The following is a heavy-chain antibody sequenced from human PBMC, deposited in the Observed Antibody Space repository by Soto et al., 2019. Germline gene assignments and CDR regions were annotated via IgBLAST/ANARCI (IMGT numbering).Heavy chain of an antibody. V-gene: IGHV3-30-3*01. CDR3: ARDLWEYDFWSGYSTTPYGMDV. Sequence: PXVSLRRSGAASGFSFRNYYMHWVRQAPGKGLEWVSVISYDGSNRYYADSVKGRFTISRDNSKNTLYLQMNSLRAEDAAVYYCARDLWEYDFWSGYSTTPYGMDVWGQGTTVTVSS. CDR1: GFSFRNYY. J-gene: IGHJ6*02. D-gene: IGHD3-3*01. CDR2: ISYDGSNR.